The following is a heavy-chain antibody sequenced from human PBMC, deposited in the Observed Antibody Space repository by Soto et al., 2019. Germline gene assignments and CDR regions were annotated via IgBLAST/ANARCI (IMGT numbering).Heavy chain of an antibody. V-gene: IGHV4-39*01. Sequence: SETLSLTCTVSDGSIISSSYYWGWIRQPPGKGLEWIGSIYYSGSTYYNPSLKSRVTISVDTSKNQFSLKLSSVTAADTAVYYCARQKSVNWFDPWGQGTLVTV. CDR1: DGSIISSSYY. CDR3: ARQKSVNWFDP. CDR2: IYYSGST. J-gene: IGHJ5*02.